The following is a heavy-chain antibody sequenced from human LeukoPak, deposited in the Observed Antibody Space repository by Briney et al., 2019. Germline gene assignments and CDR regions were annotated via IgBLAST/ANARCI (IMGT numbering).Heavy chain of an antibody. J-gene: IGHJ4*02. CDR1: GGSIGSSSYY. D-gene: IGHD5-18*01. CDR3: ARHGQTAMVPIDC. V-gene: IGHV4-39*01. CDR2: IYYSGST. Sequence: SETLSLTCTVSGGSIGSSSYYWGWVRQPPGKGLEWIGSIYYSGSTYYNPSLKSRVTISVDTSKNQFSLKLSSVTAADTAVYYCARHGQTAMVPIDCWGQGTQVTVSS.